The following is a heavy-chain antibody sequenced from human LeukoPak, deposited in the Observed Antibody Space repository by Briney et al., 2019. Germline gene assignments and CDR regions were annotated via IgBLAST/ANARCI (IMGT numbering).Heavy chain of an antibody. Sequence: GGSLRLSCAASGLTVSTNYMRWIRQAPGKGLEWVSLIYAGGGTAYADSVKGRFTISRDNAKNSLYLQMNSLRAEDTAVYYCAREKVDDYVWGSYRSYYFDYWGQGTLVTVSS. CDR3: AREKVDDYVWGSYRSYYFDY. CDR1: GLTVSTNY. CDR2: IYAGGGT. D-gene: IGHD3-16*02. J-gene: IGHJ4*02. V-gene: IGHV3-53*01.